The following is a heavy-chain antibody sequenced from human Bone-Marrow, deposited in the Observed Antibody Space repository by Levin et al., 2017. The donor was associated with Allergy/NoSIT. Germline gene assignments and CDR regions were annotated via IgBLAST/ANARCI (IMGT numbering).Heavy chain of an antibody. CDR3: SRGGSGYSRGVT. V-gene: IGHV4-34*01. J-gene: IGHJ5*02. CDR2: INHSGST. D-gene: IGHD3-3*01. CDR1: GGSFSGYY. Sequence: SQTLSLTCAVYGGSFSGYYWNWIRQPPGKGLEWIGEINHSGSTNYNSSLKSRVTISVDTSNNQFSLKLSSVTAADTAVYYCSRGGSGYSRGVTWGQGTLVTVSS.